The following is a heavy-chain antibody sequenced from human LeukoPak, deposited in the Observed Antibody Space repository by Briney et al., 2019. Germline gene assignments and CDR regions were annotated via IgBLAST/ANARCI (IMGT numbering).Heavy chain of an antibody. D-gene: IGHD2-2*01. CDR2: IIPIFGTA. CDR1: GGTFSSYA. CDR3: ARAGEVVPAAISHYYYYYMDV. Sequence: SVKVSCKASGGTFSSYAISWVRQAPGQGLEWMGGIIPIFGTANYAQKFQGRVTITADESTSTAYMELSSLRSEDTAVYYCARAGEVVPAAISHYYYYYMDVWGKGTTVTVSS. V-gene: IGHV1-69*13. J-gene: IGHJ6*03.